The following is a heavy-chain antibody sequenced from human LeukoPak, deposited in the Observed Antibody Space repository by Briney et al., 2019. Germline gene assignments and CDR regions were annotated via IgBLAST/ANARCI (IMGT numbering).Heavy chain of an antibody. Sequence: ASVKVSCKASGYTFTGYYMHWVRQAPGQGLEWMGWINPNSGGTNYAQKFQGRVTMTRDTSISTAYMELSRPRSDDTAVYYCARALSWDRLGLLTVVYWGQGTLVTVSS. CDR2: INPNSGGT. D-gene: IGHD1-26*01. CDR3: ARALSWDRLGLLTVVY. V-gene: IGHV1-2*02. J-gene: IGHJ4*02. CDR1: GYTFTGYY.